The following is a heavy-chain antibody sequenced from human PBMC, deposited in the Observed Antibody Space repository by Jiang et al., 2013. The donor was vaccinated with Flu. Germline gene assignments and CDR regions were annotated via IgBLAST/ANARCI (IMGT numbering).Heavy chain of an antibody. Sequence: RLSCAASGFTFSSYAMSWVRQAPGKGLEWVSAIIDSGGATYYADSGKGRFTISRDNSKNTLFLQMNSLRADDTAVYYCAKEGHMSGRGYLDCWGQGTLVTVSS. CDR1: GFTFSSYA. J-gene: IGHJ4*02. CDR3: AKEGHMSGRGYLDC. V-gene: IGHV3-23*01. D-gene: IGHD2-21*01. CDR2: IIDSGGAT.